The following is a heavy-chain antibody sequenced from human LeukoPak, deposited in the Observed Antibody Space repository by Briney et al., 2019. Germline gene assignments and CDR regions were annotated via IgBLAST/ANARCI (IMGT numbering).Heavy chain of an antibody. CDR1: GFTFDDYG. CDR2: INWNGGST. J-gene: IGHJ4*02. D-gene: IGHD3-22*01. V-gene: IGHV3-20*04. CDR3: ARDRAYYYDSSGLHRGFDY. Sequence: GSLRLSCAASGFTFDDYGMSWVRQAPGKGLEWVSGINWNGGSTGYADSVKGRFTISRDNAKNSLYLQMNSLGAEDTALYYCARDRAYYYDSSGLHRGFDYWGQGTLVTVSS.